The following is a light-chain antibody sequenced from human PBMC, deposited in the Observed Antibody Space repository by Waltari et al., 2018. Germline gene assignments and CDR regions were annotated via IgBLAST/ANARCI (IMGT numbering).Light chain of an antibody. Sequence: QSVLTQPPSASGTPGQRVTISCSGSSSNIGSNTVNWYQQLPGTAPKLLIYSDSWRPSRVPDRFSDAKSGTSASLAISGLQSGDGTDYYCAVCDDSLNGHIIFGGGTKLTGL. CDR1: SSNIGSNT. V-gene: IGLV1-44*01. CDR3: AVCDDSLNGHII. J-gene: IGLJ2*01. CDR2: SDS.